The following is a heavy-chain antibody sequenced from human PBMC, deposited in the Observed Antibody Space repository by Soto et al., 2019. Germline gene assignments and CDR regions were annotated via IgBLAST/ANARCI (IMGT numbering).Heavy chain of an antibody. D-gene: IGHD3-10*01. CDR2: INTDGSTT. CDR1: GFIFSNYW. J-gene: IGHJ2*01. V-gene: IGHV3-74*01. Sequence: PGGSLRLSCAASGFIFSNYWMHWVRQAPGKGLVWVSRINTDGSTTTYADSVKGRFTISRDNAKSTLYLQMNSLRAEDTAVYFCSTDTFGTGDQWGSGTLVTVP. CDR3: STDTFGTGDQ.